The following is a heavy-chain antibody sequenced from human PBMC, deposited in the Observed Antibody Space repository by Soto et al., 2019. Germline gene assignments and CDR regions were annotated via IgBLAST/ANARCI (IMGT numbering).Heavy chain of an antibody. CDR1: GVSISSYY. V-gene: IGHV4-59*01. J-gene: IGHJ6*02. Sequence: DTQCLTCTVSGVSISSYYWSWIRPPPGKGLEWIGYIYYSGSTNYNPSLKSRVTISVDTSKNQFSLKLSSVTAADMAVYYCARVNSPYYYDSSGYYFYYYYYGMDVWGQGTTVTVS. CDR3: ARVNSPYYYDSSGYYFYYYYYGMDV. D-gene: IGHD3-22*01. CDR2: IYYSGST.